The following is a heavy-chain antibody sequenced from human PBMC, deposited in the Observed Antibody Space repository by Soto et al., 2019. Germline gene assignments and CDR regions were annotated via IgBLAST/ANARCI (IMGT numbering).Heavy chain of an antibody. V-gene: IGHV4-34*01. Sequence: SETLSLTCAVYGGSFSGYYWSWIRQPPGKGLEWIGEINHSGRTNYNPSLKSRVTISVDTSKNQFSLKLSSVTAADTAVYYCARGLAKLTTVTTLKNAFDIWGQGTMVTVSS. CDR1: GGSFSGYY. D-gene: IGHD4-17*01. J-gene: IGHJ3*02. CDR3: ARGLAKLTTVTTLKNAFDI. CDR2: INHSGRT.